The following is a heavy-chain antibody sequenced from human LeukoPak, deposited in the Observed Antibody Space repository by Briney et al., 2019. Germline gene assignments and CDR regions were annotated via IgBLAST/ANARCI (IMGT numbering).Heavy chain of an antibody. D-gene: IGHD2-2*01. CDR2: IIPIFGTA. CDR1: GGTFSSYG. CDR3: ARSPIVVVPAAMGVGRCGGACYYDY. Sequence: SVKVSCKASGGTFSSYGISWVRQAPGQGLEWMGGIIPIFGTANYAQKFQGRVTITADESTSTAYMELSSLRSEDTAVYYCARSPIVVVPAAMGVGRCGGACYYDYWGQGTLVTVSS. V-gene: IGHV1-69*13. J-gene: IGHJ4*02.